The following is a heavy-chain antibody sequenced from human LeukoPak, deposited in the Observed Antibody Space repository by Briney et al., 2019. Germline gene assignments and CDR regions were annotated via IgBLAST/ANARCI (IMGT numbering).Heavy chain of an antibody. V-gene: IGHV4-39*01. CDR2: IFYSGST. CDR1: DGSISSGSYY. D-gene: IGHD6-19*01. J-gene: IGHJ4*02. CDR3: ARHSSWIAVASGPYFDY. Sequence: PSETLSLTCTVSDGSISSGSYYWGWIRQPPGQGLEWIGTIFYSGSTYYNPSLKSRVTISVDTSKNQFSLKLSSVTAADTAVYYCARHSSWIAVASGPYFDYWGQGTLVTVSS.